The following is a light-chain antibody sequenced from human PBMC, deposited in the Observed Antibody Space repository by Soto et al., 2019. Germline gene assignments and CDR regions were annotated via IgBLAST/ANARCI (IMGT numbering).Light chain of an antibody. Sequence: QSVLTQPRSVSGSPGQSVTISCTGTSRDAGGYDYVCWYQQYPGKAPKLMIFDVFRRPSGVPDRFSGSKSGDTASLTISGLQAEDEADYYCCSYAGSAAVFGTGTKLTVL. CDR3: CSYAGSAAV. J-gene: IGLJ1*01. CDR1: SRDAGGYDY. CDR2: DVF. V-gene: IGLV2-11*01.